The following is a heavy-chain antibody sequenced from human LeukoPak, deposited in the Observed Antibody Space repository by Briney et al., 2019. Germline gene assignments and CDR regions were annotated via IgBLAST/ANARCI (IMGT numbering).Heavy chain of an antibody. CDR1: GYSFTSYW. D-gene: IGHD1-26*01. V-gene: IGHV5-51*01. Sequence: GESLKISCKGSGYSFTSYWIGWVRQMPGKGLEWMGIIYPGDSDTKYSPSFQGQVTFSADKSISTAYLQWSSLKASDTAMYYCARRRDLYSGSYYTFDYWGQGTLVTVSS. CDR2: IYPGDSDT. CDR3: ARRRDLYSGSYYTFDY. J-gene: IGHJ4*02.